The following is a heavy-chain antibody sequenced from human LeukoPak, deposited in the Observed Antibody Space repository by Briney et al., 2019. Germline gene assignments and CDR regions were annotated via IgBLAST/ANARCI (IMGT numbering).Heavy chain of an antibody. Sequence: GGSLRLSCAASGFTFIDAWMSWVRQAPGKGLEWVGRIKSKGDGGTTDYAAPVKGRFTISRDDSKNTLYLQMNSLKTEDTAVYYCTLYYNAFDIWGQGTMVTVSS. CDR3: TLYYNAFDI. J-gene: IGHJ3*02. D-gene: IGHD3-10*01. CDR1: GFTFIDAW. V-gene: IGHV3-15*01. CDR2: IKSKGDGGTT.